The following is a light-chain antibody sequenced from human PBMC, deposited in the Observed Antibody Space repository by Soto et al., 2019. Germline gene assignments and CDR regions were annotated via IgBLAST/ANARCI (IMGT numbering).Light chain of an antibody. V-gene: IGLV1-51*01. CDR2: DNN. CDR3: EAWDSSLSAGI. J-gene: IGLJ2*01. CDR1: SSNIENNY. Sequence: QSVLTQPPSVSAAPGQTVTISCSGSSSNIENNYVSWYQQLPGTAPKLLIYDNNKRPSGIPDRFSGSKSGTSATLGVTGLQTGDEANYYCEAWDSSLSAGIFGGGTKLTVL.